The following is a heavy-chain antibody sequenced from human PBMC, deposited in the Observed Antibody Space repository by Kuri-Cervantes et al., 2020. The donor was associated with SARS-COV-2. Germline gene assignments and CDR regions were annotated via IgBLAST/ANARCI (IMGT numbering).Heavy chain of an antibody. CDR1: GFRFGIHA. J-gene: IGHJ6*02. D-gene: IGHD1-14*01. CDR2: ISFDGDKT. Sequence: GGSLRPSCKASGFRFGIHAMHWVRQAPGKGLEWLSFISFDGDKTYYADSVRGRFTISRDNSENTVSLQMNSLRPEDTAVYYCARDRETTWYYGMDVWGQGTTVTVSS. CDR3: ARDRETTWYYGMDV. V-gene: IGHV3-30-3*01.